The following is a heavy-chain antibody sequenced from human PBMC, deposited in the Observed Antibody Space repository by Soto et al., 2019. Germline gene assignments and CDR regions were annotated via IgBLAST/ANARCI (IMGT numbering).Heavy chain of an antibody. CDR2: ISDDGSIK. Sequence: GGSLRLSCAASGFSFTTYAMHWVRQAPGKGLEWVAVISDDGSIKYYADSVKGRFTISRDNSKNTFYLQMNSLRGDDTALYYCARAIESAMDPCDYWGQGALVTVSS. CDR3: ARAIESAMDPCDY. CDR1: GFSFTTYA. J-gene: IGHJ4*02. V-gene: IGHV3-30-3*01. D-gene: IGHD5-18*01.